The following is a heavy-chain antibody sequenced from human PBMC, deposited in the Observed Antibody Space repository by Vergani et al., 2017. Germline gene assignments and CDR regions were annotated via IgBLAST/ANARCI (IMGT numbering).Heavy chain of an antibody. J-gene: IGHJ4*02. CDR1: GFTFSSYS. Sequence: EVQLVESGGGLVKPGGSLRLSCAASGFTFSSYSMNWVRQAPGKGLEWVSSISSSSSYIYYADSVKGRFTSSRDNAKNSLYLQMNSLRAEDTAVYYCARDSITMVRGVHDYWGQGTLVTVSS. CDR2: ISSSSSYI. CDR3: ARDSITMVRGVHDY. V-gene: IGHV3-21*01. D-gene: IGHD3-10*01.